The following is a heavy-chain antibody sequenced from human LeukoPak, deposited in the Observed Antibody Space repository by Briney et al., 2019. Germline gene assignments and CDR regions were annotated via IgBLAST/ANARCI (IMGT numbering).Heavy chain of an antibody. CDR1: GFTFSDHY. CDR3: AKDSSFWTFDY. D-gene: IGHD6-6*01. V-gene: IGHV3-72*01. Sequence: PGGSLRLSCAASGFTFSDHYMDWVRQAPGKGLEWVGRAKNKADSYTIEYAASVRGRFTISRDDSKNSLYLQMNSLKTEDTAVYYCAKDSSFWTFDYWGQGTLVTVSS. CDR2: AKNKADSYTI. J-gene: IGHJ4*02.